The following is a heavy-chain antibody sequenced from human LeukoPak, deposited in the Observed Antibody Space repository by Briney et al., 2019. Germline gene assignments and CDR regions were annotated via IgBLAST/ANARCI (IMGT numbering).Heavy chain of an antibody. J-gene: IGHJ4*02. CDR2: IYHSGST. V-gene: IGHV4-39*07. CDR3: ASLTTTYSSGWYDY. D-gene: IGHD6-19*01. CDR1: GGSIGTSSYY. Sequence: SETLSLTCTVSGGSIGTSSYYWGWIRQPPGKGLEWIGEIYHSGSTNYNPSLKSRVTISVDKSKNQFSLKLSSVTAADTAVYYCASLTTTYSSGWYDYWGQGTLVTVSS.